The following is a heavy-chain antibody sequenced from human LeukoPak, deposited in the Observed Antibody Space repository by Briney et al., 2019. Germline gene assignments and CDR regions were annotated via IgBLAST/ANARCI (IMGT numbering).Heavy chain of an antibody. D-gene: IGHD3-3*01. CDR2: IYYSGST. CDR3: ARAKSGYPEY. J-gene: IGHJ4*02. Sequence: PSETLSLTCTVSGGSISSYYWSWIRQPPGKGLEWIGYIYYSGSTNYNPSPKSRVTISVDTSKNQFSLKLSSVTAADTAVYYCARAKSGYPEYWGQGTLVTVSS. CDR1: GGSISSYY. V-gene: IGHV4-59*01.